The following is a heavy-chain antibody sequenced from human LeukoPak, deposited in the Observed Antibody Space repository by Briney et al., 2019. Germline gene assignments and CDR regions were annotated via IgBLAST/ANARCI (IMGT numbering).Heavy chain of an antibody. J-gene: IGHJ5*02. Sequence: GMSLRLSCAASGFDVSSNYMSWVRQAPGKGLEWVSSISSSSSYTYYADSVKGRFTISRDNAKNSLYLQMNSLRAEDTAVYYCARDPPVVPAAMWFDPWGQGTLVTVSS. CDR2: ISSSSSYT. CDR3: ARDPPVVPAAMWFDP. D-gene: IGHD2-2*01. V-gene: IGHV3-21*01. CDR1: GFDVSSNY.